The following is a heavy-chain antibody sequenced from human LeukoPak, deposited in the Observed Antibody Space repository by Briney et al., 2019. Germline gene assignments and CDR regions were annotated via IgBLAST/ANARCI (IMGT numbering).Heavy chain of an antibody. CDR2: INPSGGST. CDR1: GYTFTSYY. Sequence: GASVQVSCKASGYTFTSYYMHWVRQAPGQGLEWMGIINPSGGSTSYAQKFQGKVTMTRDTSTSTVYMELSSLRSEDTAVYYCARDRFRGYYYDSSPPGYFDYWGQGTLVTVSS. J-gene: IGHJ4*02. D-gene: IGHD3-22*01. V-gene: IGHV1-46*01. CDR3: ARDRFRGYYYDSSPPGYFDY.